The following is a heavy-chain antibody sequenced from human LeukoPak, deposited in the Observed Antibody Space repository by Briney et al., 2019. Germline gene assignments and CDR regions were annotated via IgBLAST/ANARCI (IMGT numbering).Heavy chain of an antibody. Sequence: GASVKVSCKASGYTFTGYYIHWVRQAPAQGLEWMGWINPNSGSTNYAQKFQGRVTITRYTSISTSYMELSRLRSEDTAVYYCARDRYGSGSYYPFDYWGQGTLATVSS. J-gene: IGHJ4*02. CDR3: ARDRYGSGSYYPFDY. CDR2: INPNSGST. V-gene: IGHV1-2*02. CDR1: GYTFTGYY. D-gene: IGHD3-10*01.